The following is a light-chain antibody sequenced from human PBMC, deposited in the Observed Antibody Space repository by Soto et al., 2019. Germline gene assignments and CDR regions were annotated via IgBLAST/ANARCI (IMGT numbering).Light chain of an antibody. CDR2: HVT. CDR1: SSDIGHYDY. Sequence: QSALTQPASVSGSPGQSITISCTGTSSDIGHYDYVSWYQQHPGKAPKLMIYHVTYRPSGIPERFSASKSATSATLGITGLQTGDEADYYCGVWDGSLRLYVFGTGTKLTVL. V-gene: IGLV2-14*03. J-gene: IGLJ1*01. CDR3: GVWDGSLRLYV.